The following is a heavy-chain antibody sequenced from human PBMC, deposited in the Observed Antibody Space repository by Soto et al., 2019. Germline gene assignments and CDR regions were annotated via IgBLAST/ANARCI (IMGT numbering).Heavy chain of an antibody. Sequence: PSETLSLTCTVSGGSITSSSYYWGWIRQPPGKGLEWIGSIDYSGSTYYNPSLKSRVTKSVDTSKNQLSLKLSSVTAADTAVYYCARQGYSGHDPIDYWGQGALVTVSS. CDR1: GGSITSSSYY. J-gene: IGHJ4*02. CDR2: IDYSGST. V-gene: IGHV4-39*01. D-gene: IGHD5-12*01. CDR3: ARQGYSGHDPIDY.